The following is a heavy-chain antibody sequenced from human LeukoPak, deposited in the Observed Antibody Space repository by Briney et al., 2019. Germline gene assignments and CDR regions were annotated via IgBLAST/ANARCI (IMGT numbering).Heavy chain of an antibody. J-gene: IGHJ6*02. V-gene: IGHV4-4*02. D-gene: IGHD4-17*01. CDR3: ARAPYGDGAGMDV. CDR1: GGSISSSNW. Sequence: TSGTLSLTCAVSGGSISSSNWWSWVRQPPGKGLEWIGEIYHSGSTNYNPSLKSRVTISVDKSKNQFSLKLSSVTAADTAVYYCARAPYGDGAGMDVWGQGTTVTVSS. CDR2: IYHSGST.